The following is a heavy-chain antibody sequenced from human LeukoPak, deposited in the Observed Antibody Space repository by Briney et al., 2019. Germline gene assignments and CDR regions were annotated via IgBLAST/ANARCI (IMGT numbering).Heavy chain of an antibody. J-gene: IGHJ6*03. V-gene: IGHV4-61*02. Sequence: SETLTLTCTVPGGSISSGSYYWGWIRQPAGKGLEWIGRIYTSGSTNYNPSLKSRVTISVDTSKNQFSLKLSSVTAADTAVYYCARDRRYDFWSGEWEGHYYYMDVWGKGTTVTVSS. CDR2: IYTSGST. CDR3: ARDRRYDFWSGEWEGHYYYMDV. D-gene: IGHD3-3*01. CDR1: GGSISSGSYY.